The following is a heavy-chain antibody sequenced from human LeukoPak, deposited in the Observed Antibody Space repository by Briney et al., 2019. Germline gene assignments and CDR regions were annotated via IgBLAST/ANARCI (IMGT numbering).Heavy chain of an antibody. D-gene: IGHD4-17*01. CDR3: ARVGVNYGDSYPFDY. CDR1: GFTFSGYG. Sequence: GGSLRLSCAASGFTFSGYGMHWVRQAPGKGLEWVAVIWYDGSNKYYADSVKGRFTISRDNSKSTLYLQMNSLRAEDTAVYYCARVGVNYGDSYPFDYWGQGTLVTVSS. CDR2: IWYDGSNK. J-gene: IGHJ4*02. V-gene: IGHV3-33*01.